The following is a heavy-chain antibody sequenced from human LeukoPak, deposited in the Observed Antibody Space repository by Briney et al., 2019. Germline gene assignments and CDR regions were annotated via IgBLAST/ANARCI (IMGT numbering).Heavy chain of an antibody. CDR1: GFTFSSYA. CDR2: ISGSGGST. Sequence: GGSLGLSCAASGFTFSSYAMSWVRQAPGKGLEWVSAISGSGGSTYYADSVKGRFTISRDNSKNTLYLQMNSLRAEDPAVYYCAEVHPMVRGVAFDYWGQGTLVTVSS. CDR3: AEVHPMVRGVAFDY. D-gene: IGHD3-10*01. V-gene: IGHV3-23*01. J-gene: IGHJ4*02.